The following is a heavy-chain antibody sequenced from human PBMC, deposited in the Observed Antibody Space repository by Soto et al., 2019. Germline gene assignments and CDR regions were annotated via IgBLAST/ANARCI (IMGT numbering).Heavy chain of an antibody. V-gene: IGHV5-51*01. Sequence: GESLKISCKGSGYSFTSYWIGWVRQMPGKGLEWMGIIYPGDSDTRYSPSFQGQVTISADKSISTAYLQWSSLKASDTAMYYCARSGIAAAGSKGDYYYYYMDVWGKGTTVTVSS. D-gene: IGHD6-13*01. CDR2: IYPGDSDT. J-gene: IGHJ6*03. CDR3: ARSGIAAAGSKGDYYYYYMDV. CDR1: GYSFTSYW.